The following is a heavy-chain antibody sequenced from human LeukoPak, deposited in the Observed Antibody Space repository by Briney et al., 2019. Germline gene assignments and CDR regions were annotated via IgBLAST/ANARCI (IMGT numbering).Heavy chain of an antibody. V-gene: IGHV3-48*03. CDR2: ISSSGSTI. CDR3: AKDPNFYYCMDV. Sequence: PGGSLRLSCAASGFTFSSYEMNWIRQAPGKGLEWVSYISSSGSTIYYADSVKGRFTISRDNAKNSLYLQMNSLRAEDTAVYYCAKDPNFYYCMDVWGKGTTVTISS. CDR1: GFTFSSYE. J-gene: IGHJ6*03.